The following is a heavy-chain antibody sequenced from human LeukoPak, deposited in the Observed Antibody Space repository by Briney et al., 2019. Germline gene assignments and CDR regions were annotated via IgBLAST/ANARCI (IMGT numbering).Heavy chain of an antibody. D-gene: IGHD1-26*01. CDR2: ISNNGGYT. V-gene: IGHV3-23*01. CDR1: GFTFSSSA. Sequence: GGSLRLSCAASGFTFSSSAMSWVRQAPGKGLEWVSAISNNGGYTYYADSVQGRFTISRDNSKSTLCLQMNSLRAEDTAVYYCVKGYSGSYYPHWFDPWGQGTLVTVSS. CDR3: VKGYSGSYYPHWFDP. J-gene: IGHJ5*02.